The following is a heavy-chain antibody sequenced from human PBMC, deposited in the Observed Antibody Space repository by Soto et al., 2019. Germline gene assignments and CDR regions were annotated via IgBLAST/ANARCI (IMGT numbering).Heavy chain of an antibody. Sequence: EVQLLESGGGLVQPGGSLRLSCSASGFSFSSYVMSWVRQAPGKGLEWVSDAGGSEGDGNTNYADSVKGRFSISRDNSNNMVFLQMNSLRAEDTAVYFCAKAGYSFFFDFWGQGTLVTVSS. J-gene: IGHJ4*02. CDR2: AGGSEGDGNT. CDR3: AKAGYSFFFDF. CDR1: GFSFSSYV. D-gene: IGHD5-18*01. V-gene: IGHV3-23*01.